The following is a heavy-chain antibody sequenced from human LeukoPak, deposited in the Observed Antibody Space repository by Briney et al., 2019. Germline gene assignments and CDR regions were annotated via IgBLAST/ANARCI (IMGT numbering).Heavy chain of an antibody. V-gene: IGHV3-21*01. CDR1: GFTYSSYG. CDR3: ARWIQLWLFID. J-gene: IGHJ4*02. Sequence: GGSLRLSCAASGFTYSSYGMHWVRQAPGKGLEWVSSITSSSGYIYYADSVKGRFTISRDNAKNSLYLQMNSLRAEDTAVYYCARWIQLWLFIDWGQGTLVTVSS. CDR2: ITSSSGYI. D-gene: IGHD5-18*01.